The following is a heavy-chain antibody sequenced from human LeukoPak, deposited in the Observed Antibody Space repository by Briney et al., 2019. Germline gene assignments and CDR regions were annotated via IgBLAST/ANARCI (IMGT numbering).Heavy chain of an antibody. D-gene: IGHD6-13*01. CDR2: IKEDGSIK. J-gene: IGHJ4*01. CDR3: ARIGYSSSSIDY. CDR1: GFTFSWYW. Sequence: GGSLRLSCAASGFTFSWYWMSWVRQAPGKGLEWVANIKEDGSIKYYVDSVKGRLTISRDSAKSSVYLQVNSLRAEDTALYYCARIGYSSSSIDYWGQGTLVTVSS. V-gene: IGHV3-7*01.